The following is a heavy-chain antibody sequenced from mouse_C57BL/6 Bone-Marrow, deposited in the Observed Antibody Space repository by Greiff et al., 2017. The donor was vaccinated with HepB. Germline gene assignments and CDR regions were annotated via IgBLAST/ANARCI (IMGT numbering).Heavy chain of an antibody. CDR3: ARSFDYYGSSLDAMDY. V-gene: IGHV1-50*01. CDR2: IDPSDSYT. J-gene: IGHJ4*01. Sequence: QVQLQQPGAELVKPGASVKLSCKASGYTFTSYWMQWVKQRPGQGLEWIGEIDPSDSYTNYNQKFKGKATLTVDTSSSTAYMQLSSLTSEDSAVYYCARSFDYYGSSLDAMDYWGQGTSVTVSS. D-gene: IGHD1-1*01. CDR1: GYTFTSYW.